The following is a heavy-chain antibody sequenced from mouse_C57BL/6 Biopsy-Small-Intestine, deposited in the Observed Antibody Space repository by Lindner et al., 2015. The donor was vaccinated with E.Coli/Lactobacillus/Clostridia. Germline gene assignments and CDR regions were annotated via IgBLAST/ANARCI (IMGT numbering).Heavy chain of an antibody. D-gene: IGHD2-2*01. Sequence: SVKVSCKASGYTFTGYYMHWVRQAPGQGLEWMGWINPNSGGTNYAQKFQGRVTMTRDTSISTAYVELSGLRSDDTAVYYCTRGLWFGEFTPTDYWGQGTMVTVSS. CDR1: GYTFTGYY. J-gene: IGHJ4*01. V-gene: IGHV1-72*04. CDR3: TRGLWFGEFTPTDY. CDR2: INPNSGGT.